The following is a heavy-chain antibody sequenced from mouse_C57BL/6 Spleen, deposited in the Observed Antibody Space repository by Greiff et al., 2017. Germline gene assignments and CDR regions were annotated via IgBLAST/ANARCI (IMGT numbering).Heavy chain of an antibody. V-gene: IGHV1-54*01. D-gene: IGHD1-1*01. CDR2: ISPGSGGT. CDR3: ASITTVVATPYAMDY. J-gene: IGHJ4*01. CDR1: GYAFTNYL. Sequence: VHLVESGAELVRPGTSVKVSCKASGYAFTNYLIEWVKQRPGQGLEWIGVISPGSGGTNYNEKFKGKAPLTADTSSSTAYMQLSSLTSEDSAVYFCASITTVVATPYAMDYWGQGTSVTVSS.